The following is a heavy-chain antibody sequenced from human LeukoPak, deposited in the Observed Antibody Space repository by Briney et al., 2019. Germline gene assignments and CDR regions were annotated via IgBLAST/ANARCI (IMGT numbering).Heavy chain of an antibody. Sequence: GGSLRLSCAASGNYWMHWVRQAPGKGLVRVSHVNSDGSWTSHADSVKGRFTISKDNAKNTVYLQMNNLRTEDTAVYYCVSFYETNWGRGTLVTVSS. V-gene: IGHV3-74*01. CDR3: VSFYETN. CDR1: GNYW. J-gene: IGHJ4*02. D-gene: IGHD2-2*01. CDR2: VNSDGSWT.